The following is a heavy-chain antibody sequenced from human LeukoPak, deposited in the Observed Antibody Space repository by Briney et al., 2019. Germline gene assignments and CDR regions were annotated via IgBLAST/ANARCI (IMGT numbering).Heavy chain of an antibody. Sequence: GGSLRLSCAAYGFTVSSNYMGWVRQAPGKGLEWGSVIYRGGRTYYEESGKGRFTISRENSKNTLYHQMNSLRAEDTSVYYCASGDHYDYYFDYSGHGTLVTVSS. V-gene: IGHV3-66*02. D-gene: IGHD5-12*01. J-gene: IGHJ4*01. CDR3: ASGDHYDYYFDY. CDR1: GFTVSSNY. CDR2: IYRGGRT.